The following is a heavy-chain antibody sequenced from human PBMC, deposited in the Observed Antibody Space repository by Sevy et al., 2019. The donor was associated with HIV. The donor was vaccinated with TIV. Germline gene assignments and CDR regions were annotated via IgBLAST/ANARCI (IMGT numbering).Heavy chain of an antibody. D-gene: IGHD5-18*01. CDR2: ISGSGGST. V-gene: IGHV3-23*01. J-gene: IGHJ4*02. CDR3: AKVTAMGSSSDY. CDR1: GFTFSSYA. Sequence: GGSLRLSCAASGFTFSSYAMSWVRQAPGKGLEWVSAISGSGGSTYYADSVKGRFTISRDNSKSTLSLQMNSLRAEDTAIYYCAKVTAMGSSSDYWGQGTLVTVSS.